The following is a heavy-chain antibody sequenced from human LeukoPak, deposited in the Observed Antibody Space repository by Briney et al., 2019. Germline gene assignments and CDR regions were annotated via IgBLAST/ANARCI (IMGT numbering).Heavy chain of an antibody. Sequence: GGSLRLSCAASGFSFSDFGLNWVRQAPGKGLEWVSYISSSGTTVYYADSVRGRFTLSRVNAKNSLYLQMNSLGAEDTAVYYCARDLVSGAYTFDVWGQGTMVTVSS. CDR1: GFSFSDFG. D-gene: IGHD3-16*01. J-gene: IGHJ3*01. CDR3: ARDLVSGAYTFDV. CDR2: ISSSGTTV. V-gene: IGHV3-48*03.